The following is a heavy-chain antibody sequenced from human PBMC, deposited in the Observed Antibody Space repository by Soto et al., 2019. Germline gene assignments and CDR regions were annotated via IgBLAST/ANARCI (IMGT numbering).Heavy chain of an antibody. CDR3: AKFFVETGSNSGWPWSFHY. D-gene: IGHD6-25*01. CDR2: ISGSGGTT. Sequence: EVQLLESGGGLVQPGRSLRLSCAASGFTFSNYAMSWVRQAPGQGLDWVSAISGSGGTTYYADSVKGRFTIFRDNSKNTLFLQMNRLRAEDAAVYYCAKFFVETGSNSGWPWSFHYWGQGTLVTVSS. J-gene: IGHJ4*02. V-gene: IGHV3-23*01. CDR1: GFTFSNYA.